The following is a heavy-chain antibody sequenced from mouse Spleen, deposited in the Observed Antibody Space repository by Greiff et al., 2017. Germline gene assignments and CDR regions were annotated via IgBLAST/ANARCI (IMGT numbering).Heavy chain of an antibody. CDR1: GFTFSSYA. D-gene: IGHD1-1*01. J-gene: IGHJ2*01. V-gene: IGHV5-9-3*01. Sequence: EVQVVESGGGLVKPGGSLKLSCAASGFTFSSYAMSWVRQTPEKRLEWVATISSGGSYTYYPDSVKGRFTISRDNAKNTLYLQMSSLRSEDTAMYYCARMGGTTVVAPFDYWGQGTTLTVSS. CDR2: ISSGGSYT. CDR3: ARMGGTTVVAPFDY.